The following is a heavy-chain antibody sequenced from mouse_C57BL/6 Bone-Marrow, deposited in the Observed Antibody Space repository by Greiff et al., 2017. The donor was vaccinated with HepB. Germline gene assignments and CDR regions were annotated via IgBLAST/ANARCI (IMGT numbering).Heavy chain of an antibody. CDR3: ARKIYYYGSSLYFDY. J-gene: IGHJ2*01. Sequence: VQLQQPGAELVKPGASVKLSCKASGYTFTSYWMHWVKQRPGQGLEWIGMIHPNSGSTNYNEKFKSKATLTVDKSSSTAYMQLSSLTSEDSAVYYCARKIYYYGSSLYFDYWGQGTTLTVSS. CDR1: GYTFTSYW. D-gene: IGHD1-1*01. V-gene: IGHV1-64*01. CDR2: IHPNSGST.